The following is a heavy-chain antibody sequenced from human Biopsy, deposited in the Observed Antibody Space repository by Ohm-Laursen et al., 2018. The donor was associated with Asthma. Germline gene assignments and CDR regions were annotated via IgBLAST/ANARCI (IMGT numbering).Heavy chain of an antibody. CDR1: GGSMSSSSYY. J-gene: IGHJ4*02. CDR3: ARHWDWGSFFDY. D-gene: IGHD7-27*01. V-gene: IGHV4-39*01. CDR2: ISYTGSA. Sequence: SETLSLTCPVSGGSMSSSSYYWGWIRQPPGKGLEWMGSISYTGSAYHNPSLKSRVTISVDTPKNPFSLKLSSVTAADTAVYYCARHWDWGSFFDYWGQGTPVTVSS.